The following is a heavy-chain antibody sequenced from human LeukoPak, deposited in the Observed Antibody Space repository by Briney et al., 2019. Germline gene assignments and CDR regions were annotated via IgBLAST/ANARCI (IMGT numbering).Heavy chain of an antibody. D-gene: IGHD5-18*01. CDR2: INPNSGGT. CDR3: ARTGGVDTAMVVDY. Sequence: ASVKVPCKSSGYTFTGYYMHWVRQAPGQGLEWMGWINPNSGGTNYAQKFQGRVTMTRDTSISTAYMELSRLRSDDTAVYYCARTGGVDTAMVVDYWGQGTLVTVSS. J-gene: IGHJ4*02. V-gene: IGHV1-2*02. CDR1: GYTFTGYY.